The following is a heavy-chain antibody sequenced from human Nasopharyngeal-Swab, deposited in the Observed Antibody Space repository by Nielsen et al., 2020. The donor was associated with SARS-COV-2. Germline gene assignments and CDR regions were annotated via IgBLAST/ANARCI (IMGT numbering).Heavy chain of an antibody. D-gene: IGHD6-19*01. CDR2: IWYDGSNK. CDR3: ARDVIAVAGTLNWFDP. J-gene: IGHJ5*02. Sequence: WIRQPPGKGLEWVAVIWYDGSNKYYADSVKGRFTISRDNSKSTLYLQMNSLRAEDTAVYYCARDVIAVAGTLNWFDPWGQGTLVTVSS. V-gene: IGHV3-33*01.